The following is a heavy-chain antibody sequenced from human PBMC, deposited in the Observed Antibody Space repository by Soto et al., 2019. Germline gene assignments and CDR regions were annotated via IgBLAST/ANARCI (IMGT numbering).Heavy chain of an antibody. CDR2: VYFSGNT. V-gene: IGHV4-59*01. D-gene: IGHD6-25*01. Sequence: SETLSLTCTVSGGSLSSYYWTWIRQSPGKGLEWIGYVYFSGNTNYNPSLKSRVTISIDTSKNQFSLRLASVAAADTAFYYCGSVRPSGYVLSWGQGTLVTVSS. CDR3: GSVRPSGYVLS. CDR1: GGSLSSYY. J-gene: IGHJ5*02.